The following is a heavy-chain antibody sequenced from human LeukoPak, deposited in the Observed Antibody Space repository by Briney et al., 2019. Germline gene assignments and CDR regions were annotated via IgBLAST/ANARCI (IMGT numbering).Heavy chain of an antibody. V-gene: IGHV3-15*01. CDR1: GFTFSNAW. D-gene: IGHD3-10*01. CDR3: TTGLHYGSGARDY. CDR2: IKSKTDGGTT. Sequence: GGSLRLSCAASGFTFSNAWMSWVRQAPGKGLEWVGRIKSKTDGGTTDYAAPVKGRFTISRDDSKNTLYLQMNSLKTEDTAVYYRTTGLHYGSGARDYWGQGTLVTVSS. J-gene: IGHJ4*02.